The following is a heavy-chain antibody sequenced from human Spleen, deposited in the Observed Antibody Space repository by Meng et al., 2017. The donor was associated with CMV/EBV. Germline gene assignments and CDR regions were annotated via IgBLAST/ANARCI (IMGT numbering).Heavy chain of an antibody. V-gene: IGHV4-34*01. J-gene: IGHJ4*02. CDR1: GGSFSGYY. CDR2: INHSGST. D-gene: IGHD3-3*01. Sequence: SETLSLTCAVCGGSFSGYYWSWIRQPPGKGLEWIGKINHSGSTNNNPSLKSRVTISVDTPKNQFSLKLSSVTAADTAVYYCARAAPVFGVVITYFDYWGQGTLVTVSS. CDR3: ARAAPVFGVVITYFDY.